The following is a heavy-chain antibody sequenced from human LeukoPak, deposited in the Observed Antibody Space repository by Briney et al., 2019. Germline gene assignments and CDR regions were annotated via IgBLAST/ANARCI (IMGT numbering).Heavy chain of an antibody. D-gene: IGHD3-3*01. CDR1: GFTFSNYP. CDR2: ISYDGSNE. J-gene: IGHJ6*02. CDR3: ARDQGQFLVRGGSYGMDV. Sequence: GRSLRLSCADSGFTFSNYPIHWVRQAPGKGLEWVAVISYDGSNEYYADSVKGRFTISRDNSRNTLYLQMNSLRAEDTAVYYCARDQGQFLVRGGSYGMDVWGQGTTVTVSS. V-gene: IGHV3-30-3*01.